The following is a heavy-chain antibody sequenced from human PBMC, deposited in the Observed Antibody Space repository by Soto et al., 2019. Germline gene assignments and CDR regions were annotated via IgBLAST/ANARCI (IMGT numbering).Heavy chain of an antibody. Sequence: PSEPLSLPCAVYGGSFSGYYWSWIRQPPGKGLEWIGEINHSGSTNYNPSLKSRVTISVDTSKNQFSLKLSSVTAADTAVYYCARGPHVLRYFDWLSGNDYWGQGTLVTVSS. D-gene: IGHD3-9*01. CDR1: GGSFSGYY. CDR2: INHSGST. V-gene: IGHV4-34*01. J-gene: IGHJ4*02. CDR3: ARGPHVLRYFDWLSGNDY.